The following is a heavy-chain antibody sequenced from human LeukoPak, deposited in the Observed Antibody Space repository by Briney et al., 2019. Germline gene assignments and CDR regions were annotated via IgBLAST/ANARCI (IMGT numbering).Heavy chain of an antibody. Sequence: PGGSLILSCAASGFTFSSNWMGWVRQAPGRGLEWVANIKQDGSEKYYVDSVKGRFTISRDSAKNSLYLQMNSLRAEDTAVYYCARAGGGIVVVPADRWGQGTLVTVSS. CDR1: GFTFSSNW. V-gene: IGHV3-7*01. J-gene: IGHJ4*02. CDR3: ARAGGGIVVVPADR. D-gene: IGHD2-2*01. CDR2: IKQDGSEK.